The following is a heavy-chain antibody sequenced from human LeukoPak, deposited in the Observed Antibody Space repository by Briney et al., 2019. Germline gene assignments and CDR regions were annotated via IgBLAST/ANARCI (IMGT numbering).Heavy chain of an antibody. CDR1: GFSFSDYY. V-gene: IGHV3-69-1*01. CDR2: SSSSSYI. Sequence: GGSLRLSCAASGFSFSDYYMNWVRQTPGKGLEWVSSSSSSSYIYYADSVRGRFTIYRDSAKNSLFLQMNSLRAEDTAVYYCARGYSYGLDYWGQGTLVTVSS. CDR3: ARGYSYGLDY. D-gene: IGHD5-18*01. J-gene: IGHJ4*02.